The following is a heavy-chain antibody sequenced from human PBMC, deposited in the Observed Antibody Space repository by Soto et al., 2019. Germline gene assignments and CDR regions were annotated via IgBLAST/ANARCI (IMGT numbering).Heavy chain of an antibody. J-gene: IGHJ4*02. CDR3: AREDYECFDY. CDR1: GFTFSSYS. CDR2: ISSSSSYI. D-gene: IGHD4-17*01. Sequence: GGSLRLSCATSGFTFSSYSMNWVRQAPGKGLEWVSSISSSSSYIYYAESVKGRFTISRDNAKNSLYLQMNSLRAEDTAVYYWAREDYECFDYWGQGTLVTVSS. V-gene: IGHV3-21*01.